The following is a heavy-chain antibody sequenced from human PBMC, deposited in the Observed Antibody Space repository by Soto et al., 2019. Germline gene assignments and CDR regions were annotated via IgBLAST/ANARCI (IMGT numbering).Heavy chain of an antibody. Sequence: EVQLVESGGGLIQPGESLRLSCAASGFTVTSNHMSWTRQAPGKGLEWVSVIYSDGSTNYAGSVKGRFTISRVISKNTVYLQMDSLRVDDSAVYYCARTGGGGGGYWGHGTLVTVSP. J-gene: IGHJ4*01. CDR1: GFTVTSNH. V-gene: IGHV3-53*01. D-gene: IGHD3-16*01. CDR2: IYSDGST. CDR3: ARTGGGGGGY.